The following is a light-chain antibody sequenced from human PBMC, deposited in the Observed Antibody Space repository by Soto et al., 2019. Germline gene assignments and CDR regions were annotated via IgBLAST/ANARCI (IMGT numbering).Light chain of an antibody. V-gene: IGKV1-5*01. CDR1: QSISRW. J-gene: IGKJ1*01. Sequence: ETQMTHAPWTRDESVLSGVIRTCRASQSISRWLAWYQQKPGKAPKLLIHDATSLESGVPSRFSGSGSGTEFTLTIRSLQPDDFATYYCQHYKMYSPWKCGQGTTVDIK. CDR2: DAT. CDR3: QHYKMYSPWK.